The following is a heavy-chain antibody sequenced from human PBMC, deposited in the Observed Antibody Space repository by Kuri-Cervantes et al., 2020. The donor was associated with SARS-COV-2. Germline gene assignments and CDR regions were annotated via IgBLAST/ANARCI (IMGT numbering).Heavy chain of an antibody. V-gene: IGHV3-21*01. CDR2: ISSSSSYI. J-gene: IGHJ4*02. D-gene: IGHD1-26*01. CDR1: GFTFSSYS. CDR3: ASDGSGSYYPPFDY. Sequence: GESLKISCAASGFTFSSYSMNWVRQAPGKGLEWVSSISSSSSYIYYADSVKGRFTISRGNAKNSLYLQMNSLRAEDTAVYYCASDGSGSYYPPFDYWGQGTLVTVSS.